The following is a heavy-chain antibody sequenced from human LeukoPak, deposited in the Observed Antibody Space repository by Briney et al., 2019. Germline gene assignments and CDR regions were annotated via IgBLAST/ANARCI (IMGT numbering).Heavy chain of an antibody. CDR2: IRYDGSNK. V-gene: IGHV3-30*02. CDR1: GFTFSSYG. CDR3: ARDIGSSTSCYGY. Sequence: GGSLRLSCAASGFTFSSYGMHWVRQAPGKGLEWVAFIRYDGSNKYYADSVKGRFTISRDNSKNTLYLQMNSLRAEDTAVYYCARDIGSSTSCYGYWGQGTLVTVSS. J-gene: IGHJ4*02. D-gene: IGHD2-2*01.